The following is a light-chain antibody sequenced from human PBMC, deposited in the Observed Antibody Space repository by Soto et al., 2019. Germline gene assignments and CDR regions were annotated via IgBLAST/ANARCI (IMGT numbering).Light chain of an antibody. V-gene: IGKV3-20*01. J-gene: IGKJ1*01. CDR1: QSVSNY. CDR3: QQYGSSPGT. CDR2: RAS. Sequence: EIVLKQSPGTLSLSPGERATLSCRASQSVSNYLAWYQQKPGQAPKVLIYRASSRATGIPDRFSGSGSGTDFTLTISRLEPEDFAVYYCQQYGSSPGTFGQGTKVDI.